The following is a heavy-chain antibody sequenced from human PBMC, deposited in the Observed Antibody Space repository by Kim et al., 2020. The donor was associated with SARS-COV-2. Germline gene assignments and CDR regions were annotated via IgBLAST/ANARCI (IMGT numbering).Heavy chain of an antibody. V-gene: IGHV6-1*01. CDR2: TFYRSKWYN. D-gene: IGHD6-19*01. J-gene: IGHJ4*02. Sequence: SQTLSLTCAISGDSVSSKSAAWNWIRQSPSRGLEWLGRTFYRSKWYNGYAVSLKSRITISPDTSKNQFSLQLNSVTPEDTAVYYCARENSGGQWQDYWGQGTLVIVSS. CDR3: ARENSGGQWQDY. CDR1: GDSVSSKSAA.